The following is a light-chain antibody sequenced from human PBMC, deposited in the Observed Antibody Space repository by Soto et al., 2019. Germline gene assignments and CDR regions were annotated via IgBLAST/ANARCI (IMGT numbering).Light chain of an antibody. CDR3: QHSYSTPYS. CDR1: QSISSY. V-gene: IGKV1-39*01. Sequence: DIQMTQSPSSLSASVGDRVTITCRASQSISSYLNWYQQKPGKAPKLLLYAASSLQSGVPSRFSGSGSGTDFTLTISSLQPEDIATYYCQHSYSTPYSFGPGTKVDIK. CDR2: AAS. J-gene: IGKJ3*01.